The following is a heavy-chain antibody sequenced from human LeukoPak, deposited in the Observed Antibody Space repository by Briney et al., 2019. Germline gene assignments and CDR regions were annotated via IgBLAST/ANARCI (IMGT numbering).Heavy chain of an antibody. Sequence: GASVKVSCKASGGTFSSYAISWVRQAPGQGPEWMGWISTYSGNTNYAQKFQGRVTMTTDTSTTTAYMELRSLKSDDTAVYYCARDGLLWFGEFDYWGQGSLVTVSS. J-gene: IGHJ4*02. CDR3: ARDGLLWFGEFDY. D-gene: IGHD3-10*01. CDR2: ISTYSGNT. CDR1: GGTFSSYA. V-gene: IGHV1-18*01.